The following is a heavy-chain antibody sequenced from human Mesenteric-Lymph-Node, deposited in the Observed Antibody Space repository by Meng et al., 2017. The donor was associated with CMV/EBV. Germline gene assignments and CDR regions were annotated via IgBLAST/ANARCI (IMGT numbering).Heavy chain of an antibody. CDR2: IYSGGGI. V-gene: IGHV3-66*01. J-gene: IGHJ2*01. Sequence: GGSLRLSCAASGFTFSSYAMNWVRQAPGKGLEWVSVIYSGGGIEYADSVMGRFTISRDNSKNTLYLQMNTLRTEDTAVYFCARGITVRYWYFDLWGRGTLVTVSS. D-gene: IGHD3-3*01. CDR3: ARGITVRYWYFDL. CDR1: GFTFSSYA.